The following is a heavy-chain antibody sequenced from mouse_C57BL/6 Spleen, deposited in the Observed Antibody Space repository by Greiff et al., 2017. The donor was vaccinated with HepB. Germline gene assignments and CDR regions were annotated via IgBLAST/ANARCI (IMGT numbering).Heavy chain of an antibody. CDR1: GYTFTSYW. J-gene: IGHJ4*01. CDR2: IDPSDSYT. V-gene: IGHV1-50*01. Sequence: QVQLQQPGAELVKPGASVKLSCKASGYTFTSYWMQWVKQRPGQGLEWIGEIDPSDSYTNYNQKFKGKATLTVDTSSSTAYMQLNSLTSEDSAVYYCARARYYAMDYWGQGTSVTVSS. CDR3: ARARYYAMDY.